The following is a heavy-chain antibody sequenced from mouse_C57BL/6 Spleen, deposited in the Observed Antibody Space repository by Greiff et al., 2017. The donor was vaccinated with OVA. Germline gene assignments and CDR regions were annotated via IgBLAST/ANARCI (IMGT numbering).Heavy chain of an antibody. Sequence: EVKLMESGGDLVKPGGSLKLSCAASGFTFSSYGMSWVRQTPDKRLEWVATISSGGSYTYYPDSVKGRFTITRDNANNTLYLQMSSLKSEDAAMYYCARQTYGNYDYWGQGTTLTVSS. CDR1: GFTFSSYG. CDR3: ARQTYGNYDY. CDR2: ISSGGSYT. D-gene: IGHD2-1*01. J-gene: IGHJ2*01. V-gene: IGHV5-6*01.